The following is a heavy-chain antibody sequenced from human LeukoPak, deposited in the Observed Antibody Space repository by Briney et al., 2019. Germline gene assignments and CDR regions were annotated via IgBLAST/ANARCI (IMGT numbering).Heavy chain of an antibody. J-gene: IGHJ3*02. Sequence: SETLSLTCTVSGGSISSFYWSWIRQPPGKGLEWIGYIYYTGSTNYNSSLKSRVTISVDKSKNQFSLKLSSVTAADTAVYYCARDANYDILYGDAFDIWGQGTMVTVSS. CDR3: ARDANYDILYGDAFDI. CDR2: IYYTGST. D-gene: IGHD3-9*01. V-gene: IGHV4-59*12. CDR1: GGSISSFY.